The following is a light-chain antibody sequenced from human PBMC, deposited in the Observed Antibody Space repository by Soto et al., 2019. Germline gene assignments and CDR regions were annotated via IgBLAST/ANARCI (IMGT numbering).Light chain of an antibody. CDR1: QSVSSN. J-gene: IGKJ1*01. CDR2: DIS. Sequence: EIVMTQSPATLSVSPGERATLSCRASQSVSSNLAWYQQKPGQAPSLLIYDISARATGIPTRFSGSGSGTEFTLTISSLQSEDFAVYYCQQRSDWPRTFGQGTKVDIK. V-gene: IGKV3D-15*01. CDR3: QQRSDWPRT.